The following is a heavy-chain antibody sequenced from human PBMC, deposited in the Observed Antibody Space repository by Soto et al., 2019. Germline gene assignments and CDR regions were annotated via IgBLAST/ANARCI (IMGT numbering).Heavy chain of an antibody. CDR3: ARRAADYVHYYYGMDV. D-gene: IGHD4-17*01. CDR1: GDSISSATHY. CDR2: VSSSGST. J-gene: IGHJ6*02. V-gene: IGHV4-39*01. Sequence: SETLSLTCTVSGDSISSATHYWNWIRQHPGKGLEWIGYVSSSGSTYYNPSLKSRVTISVDTSKNQFSLKLSSVTAADTAVYYCARRAADYVHYYYGMDVWGQGTTVTVSS.